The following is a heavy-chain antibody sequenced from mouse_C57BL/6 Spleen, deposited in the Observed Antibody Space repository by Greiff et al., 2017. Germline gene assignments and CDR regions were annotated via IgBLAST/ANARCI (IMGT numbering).Heavy chain of an antibody. CDR3: ARGWFHAMDY. Sequence: VHLVESGAELVRPGTSVKVSCKASGYAFTNYLIEWVKQRPGQGLEWIGVINPGSGGTNYNEKCKGKETLTADKSSSTAYMQLSSLTSEDSAVYFCARGWFHAMDYWGQGTSVTVAS. CDR1: GYAFTNYL. J-gene: IGHJ4*01. D-gene: IGHD2-3*01. V-gene: IGHV1-54*01. CDR2: INPGSGGT.